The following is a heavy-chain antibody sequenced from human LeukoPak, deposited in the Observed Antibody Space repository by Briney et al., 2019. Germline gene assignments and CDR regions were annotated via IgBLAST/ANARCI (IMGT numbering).Heavy chain of an antibody. Sequence: PGGSLRLSCAASGFTVSSNYMSWVRQAPGHGLEWVSVIYSGGTTYYADSVKGRFTLSRDNSKNTLYLQMNSLRAEDTAVYYCARWGSGSYHFFDYWGQGTLVTVSS. CDR3: ARWGSGSYHFFDY. CDR1: GFTVSSNY. CDR2: IYSGGTT. J-gene: IGHJ4*02. V-gene: IGHV3-53*01. D-gene: IGHD1-26*01.